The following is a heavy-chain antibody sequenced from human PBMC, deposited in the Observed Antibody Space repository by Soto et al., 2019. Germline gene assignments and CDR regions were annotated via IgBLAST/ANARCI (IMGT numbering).Heavy chain of an antibody. CDR2: IYWDDDK. CDR1: GFSLSTSGVG. Sequence: QITLKESGPTLMKPTQTLTLTCTFSGFSLSTSGVGVGWIRQPPGKALEWLALIYWDDDKRYSPSLKSRLTITKDTSKNQVVLAMTHMDPVDTATYYCAQQPITKIIAGFDSWGQGTLVTVSS. V-gene: IGHV2-5*02. J-gene: IGHJ4*02. CDR3: AQQPITKIIAGFDS. D-gene: IGHD3-22*01.